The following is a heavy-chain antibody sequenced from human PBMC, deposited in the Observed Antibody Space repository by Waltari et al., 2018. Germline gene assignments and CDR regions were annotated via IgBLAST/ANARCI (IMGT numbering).Heavy chain of an antibody. D-gene: IGHD2-15*01. CDR3: AKDLYCSGGSCFSGFDY. CDR1: GFNFDDYA. CDR2: ISWNSGRI. J-gene: IGHJ4*02. V-gene: IGHV3-9*01. Sequence: EVQLVESGGGLVQPGRSLRLSCAASGFNFDDYAIHWVRQVPGKGLGWVSGISWNSGRIGYADSVKGRFTISRDSAKNSVHLHMNSVGPEDTAFYYCAKDLYCSGGSCFSGFDYWGRGTLVTVSS.